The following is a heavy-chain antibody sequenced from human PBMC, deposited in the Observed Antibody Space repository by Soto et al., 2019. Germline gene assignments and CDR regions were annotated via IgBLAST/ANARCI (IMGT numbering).Heavy chain of an antibody. V-gene: IGHV3-33*01. CDR1: GFTFSSYG. Sequence: GGSLRLSCAASGFTFSSYGMHWVRQAPGKGLEWVAVIWYDGSNKYYADSVKGRFTISRDNSKNTLYLQMNSLRAEDTAVYYCARVDSVLARSSTDAFDIWGQGTMVTVSS. D-gene: IGHD6-6*01. CDR2: IWYDGSNK. J-gene: IGHJ3*02. CDR3: ARVDSVLARSSTDAFDI.